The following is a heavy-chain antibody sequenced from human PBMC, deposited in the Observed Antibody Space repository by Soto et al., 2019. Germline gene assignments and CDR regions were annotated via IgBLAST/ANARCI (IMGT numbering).Heavy chain of an antibody. V-gene: IGHV6-1*01. D-gene: IGHD6-13*01. CDR3: ARLRGNSWLDY. J-gene: IGHJ4*02. Sequence: SQTLSLTCAISVDSVSTNDATWDWIRQSPSRGLEWLGRTYYRSRWQTDYAVSVKSRISINPDTSNNQVPLQVNTVTPEDTRVDYCARLRGNSWLDYWSQGSLVAASS. CDR2: TYYRSRWQT. CDR1: VDSVSTNDAT.